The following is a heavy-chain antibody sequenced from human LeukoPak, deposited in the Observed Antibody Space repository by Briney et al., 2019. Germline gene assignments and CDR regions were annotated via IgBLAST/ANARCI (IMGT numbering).Heavy chain of an antibody. Sequence: SETLSLTCTVSGGSISSSSYYWGWIRQPPGKGLEWIGSIYYSGSTYYNPSLKSRVTISVDTSKNQFSLKLSSETAADTAVYYCARVDSSDYHSDYWGQGTLVTVSS. J-gene: IGHJ4*02. CDR3: ARVDSSDYHSDY. D-gene: IGHD3-22*01. CDR1: GGSISSSSYY. V-gene: IGHV4-39*07. CDR2: IYYSGST.